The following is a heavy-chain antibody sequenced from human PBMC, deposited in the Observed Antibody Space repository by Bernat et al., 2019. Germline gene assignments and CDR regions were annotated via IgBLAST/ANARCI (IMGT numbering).Heavy chain of an antibody. CDR2: ISYDGSNK. V-gene: IGHV3-30*18. Sequence: QVQLVESGGGVVQPGRSLRLSCAASGFTFSSYGMHWVRQAPGKGLEWVAVISYDGSNKYCADSVKGRFTISRDNSKNTLYLQMNSLRAEDTAVYYCAKDAHYYGSGSYYILGNYFDYWGQGTLVTVSS. D-gene: IGHD3-10*01. J-gene: IGHJ4*02. CDR3: AKDAHYYGSGSYYILGNYFDY. CDR1: GFTFSSYG.